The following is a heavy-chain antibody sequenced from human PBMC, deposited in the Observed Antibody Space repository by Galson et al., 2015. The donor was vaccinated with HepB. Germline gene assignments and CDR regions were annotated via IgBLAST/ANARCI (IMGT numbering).Heavy chain of an antibody. CDR2: ISGSGGST. V-gene: IGHV3-23*01. CDR1: GFTFSSYA. CDR3: AKDGRGSGSYWIPFDY. J-gene: IGHJ4*02. D-gene: IGHD3-10*01. Sequence: SLRLSCAASGFTFSSYAMSWVRQAPGKGLEWVSAISGSGGSTYYADSVKGRFTISRDNSKNTLYLQMNSLRAEDTAVYYCAKDGRGSGSYWIPFDYWGQGTLVTVSS.